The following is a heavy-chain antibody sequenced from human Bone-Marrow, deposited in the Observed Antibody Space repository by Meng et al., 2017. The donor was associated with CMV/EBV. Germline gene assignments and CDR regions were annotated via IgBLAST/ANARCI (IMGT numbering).Heavy chain of an antibody. Sequence: GGSLRLSCAASGFAFSRHWMSWVRQAPGKGLQLLGEIRDDGSEAYYVGSVQGRFTMSRDNAKNSMYLQMNTMRAEDTAVYYCAITMARGIISFYNFGMDVWGLGTTVTVSS. J-gene: IGHJ6*02. D-gene: IGHD3-10*01. V-gene: IGHV3-7*01. CDR1: GFAFSRHW. CDR2: IRDDGSEA. CDR3: AITMARGIISFYNFGMDV.